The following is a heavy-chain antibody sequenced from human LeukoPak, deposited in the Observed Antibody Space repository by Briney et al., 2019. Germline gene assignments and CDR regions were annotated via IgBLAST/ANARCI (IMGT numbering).Heavy chain of an antibody. CDR3: ARGGEEYQLLYNYYYYYMAV. CDR1: GFTFSSYS. CDR2: ISSSSYI. Sequence: GGSLRLSCAASGFTFSSYSMNWVRQAPGKGLEWVSSISSSSYIYYSDSVKGRFTISRDNAKNSLYLQMNSLRAEDTAVYYCARGGEEYQLLYNYYYYYMAVWGKGTTVTVSS. D-gene: IGHD2-2*02. J-gene: IGHJ6*03. V-gene: IGHV3-21*01.